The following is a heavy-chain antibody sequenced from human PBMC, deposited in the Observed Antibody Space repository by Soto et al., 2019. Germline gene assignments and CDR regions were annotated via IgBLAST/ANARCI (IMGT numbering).Heavy chain of an antibody. J-gene: IGHJ4*02. CDR3: ARRKITVYYFDY. V-gene: IGHV4-39*01. D-gene: IGHD1-20*01. CDR1: GGSISSSSYY. Sequence: PSVTLSLTCPVAGGSISSSSYYWGWIRQPPGKGLEWIGSIYYSGSTYYNPSLKSRVTISVDTSKNQFSLKLSSVTAADTAVYYCARRKITVYYFDYWGQGTLVTVSS. CDR2: IYYSGST.